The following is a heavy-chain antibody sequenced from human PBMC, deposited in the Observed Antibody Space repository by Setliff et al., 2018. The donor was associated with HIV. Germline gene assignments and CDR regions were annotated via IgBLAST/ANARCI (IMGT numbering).Heavy chain of an antibody. CDR2: INPTSGDT. D-gene: IGHD1-26*01. J-gene: IGHJ4*02. CDR3: AREGISGSYFDY. Sequence: GASVKVSCKASGDIFTSYYMNWVRQAPGQGLEWMGRINPTSGDTNYAQKFQGRVTMTRDTSISTAYMELSRLKSDDAAVYYCAREGISGSYFDYWGQGTLVTVSS. CDR1: GDIFTSYY. V-gene: IGHV1-2*06.